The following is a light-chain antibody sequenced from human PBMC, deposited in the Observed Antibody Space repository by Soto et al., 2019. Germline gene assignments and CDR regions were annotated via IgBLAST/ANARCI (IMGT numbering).Light chain of an antibody. Sequence: DIQMTQSPSSLSASVGDRVTITCRASQSISGHLNWYQHKPGKAPELLIYATSTLHIGVPSRFSGSGSGTDSSLTISSLQAEDVAVYYCQQYYSTPLTFGPGTKVDIK. CDR3: QQYYSTPLT. J-gene: IGKJ3*01. CDR1: QSISGH. CDR2: ATS. V-gene: IGKV1-39*01.